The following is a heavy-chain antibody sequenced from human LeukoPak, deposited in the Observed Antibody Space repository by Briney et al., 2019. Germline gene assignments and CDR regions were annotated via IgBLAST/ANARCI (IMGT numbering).Heavy chain of an antibody. J-gene: IGHJ5*02. Sequence: ASVKVSCKASGGTFSSYAISWVRQAPGQGLEWMGGIIPIFGTANYAQKFQGRVTITADESTSTAYMELSSLRPEDTAVYYCARSPHHSSGYYNWFDPWGQGTLVTVSS. CDR1: GGTFSSYA. D-gene: IGHD3-22*01. CDR3: ARSPHHSSGYYNWFDP. CDR2: IIPIFGTA. V-gene: IGHV1-69*13.